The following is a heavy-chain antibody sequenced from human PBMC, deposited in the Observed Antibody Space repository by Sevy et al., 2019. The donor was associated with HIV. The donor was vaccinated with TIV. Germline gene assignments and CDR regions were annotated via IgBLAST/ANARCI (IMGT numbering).Heavy chain of an antibody. J-gene: IGHJ6*03. D-gene: IGHD6-19*01. CDR3: ARDLGSGWPDYYYYYMDV. V-gene: IGHV4-38-2*02. CDR2: IYHSGST. CDR1: GYSIGSGYY. Sequence: SETLSLTCAVSGYSIGSGYYWGWIRQPPGKGLEWIGSIYHSGSTYYNPSLKSRVTISVDTSKNQFSLKLSSVTAADTAVYYCARDLGSGWPDYYYYYMDVWGKGTTVTVSS.